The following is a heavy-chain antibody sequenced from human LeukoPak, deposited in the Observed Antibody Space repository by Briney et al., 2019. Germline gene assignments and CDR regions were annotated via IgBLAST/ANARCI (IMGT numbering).Heavy chain of an antibody. CDR1: GFTFSSYS. CDR2: ISSSSGYI. Sequence: GGSLRLSCAASGFTFSSYSMNWVRQAPGKGLEWVSSISSSSGYIYYADSVKGRFTISRDNAKNSLYLQMNSLRAEDTAVYYCARADFWSGSVGYWGQGTLVTVSS. J-gene: IGHJ4*02. V-gene: IGHV3-21*01. CDR3: ARADFWSGSVGY. D-gene: IGHD3-3*01.